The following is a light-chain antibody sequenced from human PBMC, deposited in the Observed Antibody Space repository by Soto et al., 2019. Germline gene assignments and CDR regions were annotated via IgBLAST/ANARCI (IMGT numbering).Light chain of an antibody. CDR2: ITS. J-gene: IGKJ3*01. CDR1: QGINNW. CDR3: QQANSFPFT. Sequence: DIQMTQSPSSVSASVGDRVTITCRASQGINNWLAWYQQKPGKAPKLLIYITSRVQSGVPSRFSGSGSGADVTLTISSLQPEDSATYYCQQANSFPFTFGPGTKVAIK. V-gene: IGKV1-12*01.